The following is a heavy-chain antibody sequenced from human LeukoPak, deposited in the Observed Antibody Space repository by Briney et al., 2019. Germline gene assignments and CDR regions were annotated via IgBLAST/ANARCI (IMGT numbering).Heavy chain of an antibody. CDR1: GYSFTSYW. CDR3: ARRSTGWYYFDY. D-gene: IGHD6-19*01. Sequence: GESLKISCQGSGYSFTSYWIAWVRQMPGKGLEWMGIIYPGDSTTRYSPSFQGQVTISADKSISTAYLQWSSLKPSDTAMYYCARRSTGWYYFDYWGQGTLLTVSS. CDR2: IYPGDSTT. V-gene: IGHV5-51*01. J-gene: IGHJ4*02.